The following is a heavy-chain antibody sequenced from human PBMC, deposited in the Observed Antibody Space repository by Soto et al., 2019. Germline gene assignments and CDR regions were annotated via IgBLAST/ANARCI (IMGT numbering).Heavy chain of an antibody. CDR3: ARIVVGVTVDL. CDR2: ISHTGDT. V-gene: IGHV4-61*01. CDR1: DASVWSDSYF. D-gene: IGHD1-26*01. Sequence: SETLSLTCTVSDASVWSDSYFWTWIRQPPGKGLEWIAYISHTGDTNYNPSLKSRVTMSIDTSRNQFSLTVTSVTAADTAVYFCARIVVGVTVDLWGQGSLVTVSS. J-gene: IGHJ4*02.